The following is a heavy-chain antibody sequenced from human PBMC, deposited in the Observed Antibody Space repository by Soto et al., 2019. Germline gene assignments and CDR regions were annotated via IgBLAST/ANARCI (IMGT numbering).Heavy chain of an antibody. CDR3: ARIVGIRNSIGQRYYFDY. CDR1: GGSVSSTCYY. V-gene: IGHV4-39*01. J-gene: IGHJ4*02. CDR2: IYYGGST. D-gene: IGHD6-19*01. Sequence: QLQLQESGPGLVKPSGTLSLTCTVSGGSVSSTCYYWGWIRQPPGKGLEWIGSIYYGGSTFYNPSLKSRVTISVDTSKNQFSLKLSSVTAADTAVYYCARIVGIRNSIGQRYYFDYWGQGTLVTVSS.